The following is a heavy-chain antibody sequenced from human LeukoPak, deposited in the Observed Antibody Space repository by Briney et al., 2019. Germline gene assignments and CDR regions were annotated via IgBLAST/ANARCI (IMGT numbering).Heavy chain of an antibody. D-gene: IGHD3-3*01. Sequence: GGSLRLSCAASGFTFTSHAVSWVRQAPGKGLKWTSAISGSGDSTYYADSVKGRFTISRDNSRNTVYLQMNSLRAEDTAVYYCARDFWDDFEYFDLWGRGTLVTDSS. J-gene: IGHJ2*01. CDR2: ISGSGDST. CDR3: ARDFWDDFEYFDL. CDR1: GFTFTSHA. V-gene: IGHV3-23*01.